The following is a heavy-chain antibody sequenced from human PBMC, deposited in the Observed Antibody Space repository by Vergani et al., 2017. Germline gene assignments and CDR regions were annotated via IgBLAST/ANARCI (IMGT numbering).Heavy chain of an antibody. Sequence: VQLVESGGGVVQPGRSLRLSCSGSGFTLGDYAMTWVRQAPGKGLEWVAFIWSKPYGGTTEYAASVKGRFTISRDDSKSIAYLQMSSLKAEDTAIYYCAELYGDDGYSPFWGQGTLVTVSS. V-gene: IGHV3-49*04. D-gene: IGHD5-18*01. CDR3: AELYGDDGYSPF. CDR1: GFTLGDYA. CDR2: IWSKPYGGTT. J-gene: IGHJ4*02.